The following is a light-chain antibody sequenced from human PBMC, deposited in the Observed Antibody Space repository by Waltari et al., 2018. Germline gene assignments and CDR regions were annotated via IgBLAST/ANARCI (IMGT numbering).Light chain of an antibody. J-gene: IGLJ3*02. Sequence: QSMLTQPPSASGTPGPGVTISCSGGASKNGNNVVNWYQQVPGKAPKLLIFRSDRRPAGVPDRFSGSKSGTSASLAISGLQSEDEADYYCAAWDDSLNGRWVFGGGTKVTVL. CDR3: AAWDDSLNGRWV. CDR2: RSD. V-gene: IGLV1-44*01. CDR1: ASKNGNNV.